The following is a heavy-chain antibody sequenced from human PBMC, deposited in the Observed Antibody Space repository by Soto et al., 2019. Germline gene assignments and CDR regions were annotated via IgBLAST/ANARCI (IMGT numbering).Heavy chain of an antibody. Sequence: SETLSLTCAVYGGSFSGYYWSWIRQPPGKGLEWIEEINHSGSTNYNPSLKSRVTISVDTSKNQFSLKLSSVTAADTAVYYCARASRVAAAEFFYYYGMDVWGQGTTVT. CDR3: ARASRVAAAEFFYYYGMDV. CDR1: GGSFSGYY. CDR2: INHSGST. V-gene: IGHV4-34*01. J-gene: IGHJ6*02. D-gene: IGHD2-15*01.